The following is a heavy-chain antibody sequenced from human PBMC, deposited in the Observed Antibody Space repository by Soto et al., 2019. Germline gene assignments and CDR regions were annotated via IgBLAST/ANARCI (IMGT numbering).Heavy chain of an antibody. D-gene: IGHD3-16*01. CDR3: ARFGDDGSGIDAFDI. CDR1: GFTFSSYA. Sequence: EVQLLESGGGLVQPGGSLRLSCAASGFTFSSYAMSWVRQAPGKGLEWVSAISGGGGSTYYADSVKGRFTISRDNSKNTLYLQMNSLRAEDTAVYYCARFGDDGSGIDAFDIWGQGTMVTVSS. V-gene: IGHV3-23*01. J-gene: IGHJ3*02. CDR2: ISGGGGST.